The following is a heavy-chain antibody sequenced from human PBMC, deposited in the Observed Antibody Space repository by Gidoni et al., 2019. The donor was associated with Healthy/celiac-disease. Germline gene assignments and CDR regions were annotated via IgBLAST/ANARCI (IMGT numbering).Heavy chain of an antibody. Sequence: EVQLLESGGGLVQPGGSLRLSCAASGFSFSSYAMSWVRQAPGKGLEWVSAIRGSGGSTYYADSVKGRFTISRDNSKNTLYLQMNSLRAEDTAVYYCAKVFLDNSSSWYDDAFDIWGQGTMVTVSS. J-gene: IGHJ3*02. D-gene: IGHD6-13*01. CDR3: AKVFLDNSSSWYDDAFDI. CDR1: GFSFSSYA. CDR2: IRGSGGST. V-gene: IGHV3-23*01.